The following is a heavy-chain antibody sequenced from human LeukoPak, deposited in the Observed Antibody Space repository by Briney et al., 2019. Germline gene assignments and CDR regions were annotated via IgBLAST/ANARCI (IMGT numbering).Heavy chain of an antibody. CDR1: GFTFSGKW. CDR3: ARSDWLDS. Sequence: GGSLRLSCAASGFTFSGKWMHWVRQAPGKGLVWVSRIKGDGSSTTYADSVKGRFTISRDNAKNTLHLQMDSLRAEDTAVYYCARSDWLDSWGQGTLVIVSS. J-gene: IGHJ5*01. V-gene: IGHV3-74*03. CDR2: IKGDGSST.